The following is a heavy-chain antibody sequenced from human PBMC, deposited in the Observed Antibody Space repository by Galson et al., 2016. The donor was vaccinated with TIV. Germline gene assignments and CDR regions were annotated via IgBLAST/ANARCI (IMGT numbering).Heavy chain of an antibody. Sequence: LRLSCAASGFTVSSNFMTWVRQAPGKGLEWVSIIFSGGTTYYADSVKGRFTISRDISKNTLNLQMNSLRAEDTAIYYCARGTTNDAFDIWGQGTMVTVSS. CDR3: ARGTTNDAFDI. D-gene: IGHD2/OR15-2a*01. CDR1: GFTVSSNF. J-gene: IGHJ3*02. CDR2: IFSGGTT. V-gene: IGHV3-53*01.